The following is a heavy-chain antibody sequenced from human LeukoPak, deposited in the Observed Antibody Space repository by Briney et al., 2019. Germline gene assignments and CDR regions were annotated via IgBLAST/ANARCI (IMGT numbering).Heavy chain of an antibody. CDR2: ISSSGSTI. D-gene: IGHD3-22*01. Sequence: PGGSLRLSCAVSGFTFSSYEMNWVRQAPGKGLEWVSYISSSGSTIYYADSVKGRFTISRDNAKNSLYLQMNSLRAEDTAVYYCARVDDNSGYYRDYWGQGTLVTVSS. CDR3: ARVDDNSGYYRDY. V-gene: IGHV3-48*03. J-gene: IGHJ4*02. CDR1: GFTFSSYE.